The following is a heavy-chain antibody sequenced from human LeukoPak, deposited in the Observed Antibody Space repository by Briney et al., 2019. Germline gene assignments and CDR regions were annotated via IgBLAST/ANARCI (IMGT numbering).Heavy chain of an antibody. CDR3: ARGPYYYDSSGD. D-gene: IGHD3-22*01. J-gene: IGHJ4*02. CDR2: IYYSGST. V-gene: IGHV4-59*01. Sequence: SETLSLTCTVSGGSISSYYWSWIRQPPGKGLEWIGYIYYSGSTNYNPSLKSRVTISVDTSKNQFSLKLSSVTAADTAVYYCARGPYYYDSSGDWGQGTLVAVSS. CDR1: GGSISSYY.